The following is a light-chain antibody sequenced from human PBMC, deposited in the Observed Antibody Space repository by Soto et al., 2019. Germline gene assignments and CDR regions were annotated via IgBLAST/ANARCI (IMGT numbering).Light chain of an antibody. V-gene: IGKV3-11*01. CDR2: DAS. CDR3: QQRSNWRGT. J-gene: IGKJ1*01. CDR1: QSVSSY. Sequence: EIVLTQSPATPSLSPGERATLSCRASQSVSSYLAWYQQKPGQAPRLLIYDASNRATGIPARFSGSGSGTDFTLTISSLEPEDFAVYYCQQRSNWRGTFGQGTKVEIK.